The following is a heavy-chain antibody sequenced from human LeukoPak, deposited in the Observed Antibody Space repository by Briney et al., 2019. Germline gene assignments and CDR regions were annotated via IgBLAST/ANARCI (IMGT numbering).Heavy chain of an antibody. Sequence: GGSLRLSCAASGFTFSSYSMNWVRQAPGKGLEWVSYISSSSSTIYYADSVKGRFTISRDNAKNSLYLQMNSLRAEDTAVYYCARGSPMVRGVGFDYWGQGTLVTVSS. D-gene: IGHD3-10*01. V-gene: IGHV3-48*01. CDR3: ARGSPMVRGVGFDY. CDR2: ISSSSSTI. CDR1: GFTFSSYS. J-gene: IGHJ4*02.